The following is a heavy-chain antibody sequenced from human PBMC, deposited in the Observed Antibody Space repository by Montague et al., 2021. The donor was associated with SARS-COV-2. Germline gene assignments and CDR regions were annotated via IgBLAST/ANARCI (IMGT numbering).Heavy chain of an antibody. CDR1: GGSISTSPYF. Sequence: SETLSLTCTVSGGSISTSPYFWGWIRQPPGKGLEWIGSIYYSGSTYYNPSLKSRVAISIDTSENQFSLKLSSVTAADTAVYYCARGCSGGSCYPNPFSTWGQGTLVTVSS. D-gene: IGHD2-15*01. J-gene: IGHJ5*02. V-gene: IGHV4-39*07. CDR3: ARGCSGGSCYPNPFST. CDR2: IYYSGST.